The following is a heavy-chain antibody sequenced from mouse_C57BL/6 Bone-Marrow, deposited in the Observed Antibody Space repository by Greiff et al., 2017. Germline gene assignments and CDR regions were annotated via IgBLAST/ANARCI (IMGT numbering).Heavy chain of an antibody. V-gene: IGHV1-54*01. CDR2: INPGGGGT. CDR3: ARSKNWDSWFAY. Sequence: VQLQQSGAELVRPGTSVKVSCKASGYAFTNYLIAWVKQRPGQGLEWIGVINPGGGGTNYNEKVKGKATLTADKSSSTAYMQLSRLTSEDSAVYFGARSKNWDSWFAYWGQGTLVTVSA. D-gene: IGHD4-1*01. CDR1: GYAFTNYL. J-gene: IGHJ3*01.